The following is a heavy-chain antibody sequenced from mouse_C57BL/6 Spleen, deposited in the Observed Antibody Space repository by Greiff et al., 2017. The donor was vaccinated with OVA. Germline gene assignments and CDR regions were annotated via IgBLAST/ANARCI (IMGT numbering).Heavy chain of an antibody. D-gene: IGHD4-1*01. CDR2: ISDGGSYT. Sequence: EVKVEESGGGLVKPGGSLKLSCAASGFTFSSYAMSWVRQTPEKRLEWVATISDGGSYTYYPDNVKGRFTISRDNAKNNLYLQMSHLKSEDTAMYYCARDEEKTGKGFAYWGQGTLVTVSA. J-gene: IGHJ3*01. V-gene: IGHV5-4*01. CDR1: GFTFSSYA. CDR3: ARDEEKTGKGFAY.